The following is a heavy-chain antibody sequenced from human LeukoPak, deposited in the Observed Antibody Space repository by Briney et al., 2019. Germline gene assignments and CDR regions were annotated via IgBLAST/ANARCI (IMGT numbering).Heavy chain of an antibody. CDR1: GFTFSCYA. J-gene: IGHJ4*02. D-gene: IGHD2-15*01. CDR2: ISGSDGST. V-gene: IGHV3-23*01. Sequence: GGSLRLSCAASGFTFSCYAMSWLRHAPGKGLEWVSAISGSDGSTYPAASVKGRTTISRDNSKNTLYLQMNRLRAEDTAIYYCAKQSRGNCYSNFDYWGQGTLVTVSS. CDR3: AKQSRGNCYSNFDY.